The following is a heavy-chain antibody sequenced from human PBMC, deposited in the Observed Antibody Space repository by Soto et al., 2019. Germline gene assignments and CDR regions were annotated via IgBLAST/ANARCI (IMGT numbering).Heavy chain of an antibody. CDR3: ARSGWDRGFDY. CDR1: GGSISSYY. CDR2: IYYSGST. Sequence: PSETLSLTCTVSGGSISSYYWSWIRQPPGKGLEWIGYIYYSGSTNYNPSLKSRVTISVDTSKNQFSLKLSSVTAADTAVYYCARSGWDRGFDYWGQGTLVTVSS. V-gene: IGHV4-59*01. J-gene: IGHJ4*02. D-gene: IGHD1-26*01.